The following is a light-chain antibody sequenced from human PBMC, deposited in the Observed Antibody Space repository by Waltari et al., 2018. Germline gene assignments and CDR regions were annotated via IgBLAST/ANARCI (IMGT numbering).Light chain of an antibody. CDR3: QQYNNWPRT. V-gene: IGKV3-15*01. J-gene: IGKJ1*01. Sequence: EIVMTQSPATLSVSPGERVTLSCRASQSVSSNLAWYQQSPGQAPRLLIYDASTRATDIPARISGSGSGTEFTLTISSLQSEDFAVYYCQQYNNWPRTFGQGTKVEIK. CDR1: QSVSSN. CDR2: DAS.